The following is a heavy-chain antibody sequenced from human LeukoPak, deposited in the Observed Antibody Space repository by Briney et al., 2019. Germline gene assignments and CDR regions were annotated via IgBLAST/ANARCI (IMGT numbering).Heavy chain of an antibody. CDR2: IYNTGST. D-gene: IGHD6-13*01. J-gene: IGHJ3*02. Sequence: PSGTLSLTCTVSGGSISGYYWHWIRQPPGKGLEYIGNIYNTGSTNYNPSLKSRVTISVGTSKNQLSLKLSSVTAADTAVYYCARGAAAGTYTAFDIWGQGTMVTVSS. V-gene: IGHV4-59*01. CDR1: GGSISGYY. CDR3: ARGAAAGTYTAFDI.